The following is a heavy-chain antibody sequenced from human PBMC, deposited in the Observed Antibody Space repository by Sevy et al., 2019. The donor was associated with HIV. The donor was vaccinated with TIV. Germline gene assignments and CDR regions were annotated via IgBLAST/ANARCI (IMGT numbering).Heavy chain of an antibody. D-gene: IGHD6-13*01. CDR1: GFTASSNY. CDR3: ARPYSSSWYGAFDI. V-gene: IGHV3-53*01. CDR2: IYSGGST. J-gene: IGHJ3*02. Sequence: GGSLRLSCAASGFTASSNYMSWVRQAPGKGLEWVSVIYSGGSTYYADSVKGRFTISRDNSKNTLYLQMNSLRAEDTAVYYCARPYSSSWYGAFDIWGQGTMVTVSS.